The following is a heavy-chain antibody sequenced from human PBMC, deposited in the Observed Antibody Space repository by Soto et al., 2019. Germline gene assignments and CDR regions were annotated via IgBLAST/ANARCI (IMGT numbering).Heavy chain of an antibody. CDR2: ISSSGNI. D-gene: IGHD3-22*01. V-gene: IGHV4-59*01. Sequence: SETLSLTCTVSDGSISNFYWSWIRQPPGKGLEWIGYISSSGNINYNPSLKSRVSISVDTSKNQFSLNLTSVTAADTGVYYCARAPMVLTRSYFDSWGQGTPVTVSS. J-gene: IGHJ4*02. CDR1: DGSISNFY. CDR3: ARAPMVLTRSYFDS.